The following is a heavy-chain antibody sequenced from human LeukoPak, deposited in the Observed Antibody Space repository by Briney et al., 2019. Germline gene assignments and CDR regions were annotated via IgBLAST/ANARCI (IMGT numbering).Heavy chain of an antibody. CDR1: GGSISSSSYY. D-gene: IGHD3-22*01. CDR2: IYHSGTT. V-gene: IGHV4-39*07. CDR3: ASLLQYYYDSSGYFPDAFDI. Sequence: SETLSLTCTVSGGSISSSSYYWDWIRQTPGKGLEWIGSIYHSGTTYYNPSLKSRVTISADTSKNHFSLNLSSVTAADTAVYYCASLLQYYYDSSGYFPDAFDIWGQGTMVTVSS. J-gene: IGHJ3*02.